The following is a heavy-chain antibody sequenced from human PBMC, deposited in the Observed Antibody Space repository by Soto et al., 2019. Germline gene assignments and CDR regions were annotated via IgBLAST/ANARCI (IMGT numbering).Heavy chain of an antibody. Sequence: SQTLSLTCAITGDSVSSNNAGWSWVRQSPSRGLEWLGRTYYRSKWYYEYAVSVRGRITINPDTSKNQYSLQLNSVTPEDTAVYSCARGEQYSGRIFDYWGQGTLVTVSS. CDR2: TYYRSKWYY. D-gene: IGHD1-26*01. CDR3: ARGEQYSGRIFDY. V-gene: IGHV6-1*01. J-gene: IGHJ4*01. CDR1: GDSVSSNNAG.